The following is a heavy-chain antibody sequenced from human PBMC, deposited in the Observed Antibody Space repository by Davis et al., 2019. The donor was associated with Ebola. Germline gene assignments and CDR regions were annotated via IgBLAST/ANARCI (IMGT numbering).Heavy chain of an antibody. CDR2: IYPGDSDT. CDR1: GYSFTSYW. J-gene: IGHJ3*02. CDR3: ARRGYSGYSGGAFDI. V-gene: IGHV5-51*01. D-gene: IGHD5-12*01. Sequence: KVSCKGSGYSFTSYWIGWVRQMPGKGLEWMGIIYPGDSDTRYSPSFQGQVTISADKSISTAYLQWSSLKASDTAMYYCARRGYSGYSGGAFDIWGQGTMVTVSS.